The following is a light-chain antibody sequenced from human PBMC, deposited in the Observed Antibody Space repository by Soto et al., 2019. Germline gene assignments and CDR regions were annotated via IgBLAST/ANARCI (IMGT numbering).Light chain of an antibody. CDR3: QQYGTSFLT. V-gene: IGKV3-20*01. Sequence: EIVLTQSPGTLSLSPGERATLSCRASQSVSSNNLAWYQQRPGQAPRLLIYGASRRATGIPDRFGGSGSGTDFTLTISRLEPEDFAVYYCQQYGTSFLTFGGGTKWISN. CDR2: GAS. J-gene: IGKJ4*01. CDR1: QSVSSNN.